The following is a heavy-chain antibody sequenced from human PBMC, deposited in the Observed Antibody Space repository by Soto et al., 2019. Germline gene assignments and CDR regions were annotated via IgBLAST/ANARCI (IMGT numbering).Heavy chain of an antibody. Sequence: QVQLVESGGGVDQPGRSMRLSCAASGFTFSRYTMHWVRQAPGKGLESVALISYNGGSDYYADSVKGRFTISRDNFKNTLNVQMNSLRAEDTAVDYCATGTQGNNYESSGFDYWGQGTQVTVAS. J-gene: IGHJ4*02. V-gene: IGHV3-30-3*01. D-gene: IGHD3-22*01. CDR2: ISYNGGSD. CDR3: ATGTQGNNYESSGFDY. CDR1: GFTFSRYT.